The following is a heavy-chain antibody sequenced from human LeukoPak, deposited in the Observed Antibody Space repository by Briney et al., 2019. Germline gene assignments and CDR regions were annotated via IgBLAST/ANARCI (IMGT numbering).Heavy chain of an antibody. CDR1: GFTFSSYW. CDR2: IKQDGSEK. CDR3: ARAPYCIGGSCRFDY. J-gene: IGHJ4*02. V-gene: IGHV3-7*03. D-gene: IGHD2-15*01. Sequence: GGSLRLSCAASGFTFSSYWMSWVRQAPGKGLEWVANIKQDGSEKYYVDSVMGRFTISRDNAKNSLYLQMNSLRAEDTAVYYCARAPYCIGGSCRFDYWGQGTLVTVSS.